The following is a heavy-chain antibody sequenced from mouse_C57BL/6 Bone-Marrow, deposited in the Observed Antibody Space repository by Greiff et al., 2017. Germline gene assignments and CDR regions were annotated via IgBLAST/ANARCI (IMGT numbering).Heavy chain of an antibody. CDR3: ARDGYYDAMDY. CDR2: IYPRSGNT. V-gene: IGHV1-81*01. J-gene: IGHJ4*01. D-gene: IGHD2-3*01. Sequence: VQLQQSGAELARPGASVKLSCKASGYTFTSYGISWVKQRTGQGLEWIGEIYPRSGNTYYNEKFKGKATLTADKSSSTAYMELRSLKSEDSAVYFCARDGYYDAMDYWGQGTSVTVSS. CDR1: GYTFTSYG.